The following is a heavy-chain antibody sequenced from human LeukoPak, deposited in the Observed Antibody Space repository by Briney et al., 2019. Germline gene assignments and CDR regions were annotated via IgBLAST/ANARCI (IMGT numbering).Heavy chain of an antibody. V-gene: IGHV4-59*08. J-gene: IGHJ6*02. CDR2: IYYSGST. CDR1: GGSISSYY. Sequence: SETLSLTCTVSGGSISSYYWSWIRQPPGKGLEWIGYIYYSGSTNYNPSLKSRVTISVDTSKNQFSLKLSSVTAADTAVYYCARHEGLTVGSYAYYGMDVWGQGTTVTVSS. CDR3: ARHEGLTVGSYAYYGMDV. D-gene: IGHD2-8*01.